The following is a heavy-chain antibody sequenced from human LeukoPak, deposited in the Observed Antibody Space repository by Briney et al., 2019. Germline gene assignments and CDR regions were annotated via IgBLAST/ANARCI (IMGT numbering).Heavy chain of an antibody. Sequence: PSETLSLTCAVYGGSFSGYYWSWIRQPPGKGLEWIGEINHSGSTNYNPSLKSRVTISVDTSKNQFSLKLSSVTAADTAVYYCARRVGGWYRWDVWGKGTTVTISS. D-gene: IGHD6-19*01. J-gene: IGHJ6*04. CDR1: GGSFSGYY. CDR3: ARRVGGWYRWDV. V-gene: IGHV4-34*01. CDR2: INHSGST.